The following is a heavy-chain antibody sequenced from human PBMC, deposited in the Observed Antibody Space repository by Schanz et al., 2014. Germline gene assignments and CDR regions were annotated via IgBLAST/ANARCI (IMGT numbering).Heavy chain of an antibody. CDR3: ARNIIATARAYDI. J-gene: IGHJ3*02. Sequence: QVQVIQSGPEVKKPGASVKVSCKASGYTFTNHYLHWVRQAPGQGLEWMGRISPSSGGTNYAQNFQGRVTMTKDTSINTVYMELSTLTSDDTAVYYCARNIIATARAYDIWGQGTMVTVSS. CDR2: ISPSSGGT. CDR1: GYTFTNHY. D-gene: IGHD6-13*01. V-gene: IGHV1-2*06.